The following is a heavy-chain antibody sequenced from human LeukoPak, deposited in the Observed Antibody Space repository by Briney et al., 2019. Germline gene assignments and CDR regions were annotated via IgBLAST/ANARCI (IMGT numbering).Heavy chain of an antibody. V-gene: IGHV3-21*01. Sequence: GGSLRLSFAASGFSFSSYSMNWVRQAPGKGLEWVSSISSSSSYIYYADSVKGRFTISRDNAKNSLYLQMNSLRAEDTAVYYCARAKVAAAGTVDWFDPWGQGTLVTVSS. CDR1: GFSFSSYS. D-gene: IGHD6-13*01. CDR3: ARAKVAAAGTVDWFDP. CDR2: ISSSSSYI. J-gene: IGHJ5*02.